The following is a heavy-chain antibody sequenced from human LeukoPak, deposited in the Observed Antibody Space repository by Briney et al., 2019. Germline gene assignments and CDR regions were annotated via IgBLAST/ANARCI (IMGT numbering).Heavy chain of an antibody. CDR3: ARVGAWELQRVFDY. Sequence: PGGPLRLSCAASGFTFTDYWMTWIRQVPGKGLEWVANINRGGSESYYVDSVKGRFTISRDNAKNSLYLQMDSLRVEDTAVYYCARVGAWELQRVFDYWGQGTLVPVSS. D-gene: IGHD1-26*01. CDR1: GFTFTDYW. CDR2: INRGGSES. J-gene: IGHJ4*02. V-gene: IGHV3-7*01.